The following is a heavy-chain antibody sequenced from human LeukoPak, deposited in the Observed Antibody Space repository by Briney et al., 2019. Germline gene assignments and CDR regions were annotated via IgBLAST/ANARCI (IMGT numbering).Heavy chain of an antibody. Sequence: ASVKVSCKASGYTFTSYYMHWVRQAPGQGLEWMGIINPSGGSTSYAQKFQGRVTMTRDTSTSTVYMELSSLRSVDTAVYYCARDGHTSADAEDAFDIWGQGTMVTVSS. CDR2: INPSGGST. J-gene: IGHJ3*02. CDR3: ARDGHTSADAEDAFDI. D-gene: IGHD6-13*01. V-gene: IGHV1-46*01. CDR1: GYTFTSYY.